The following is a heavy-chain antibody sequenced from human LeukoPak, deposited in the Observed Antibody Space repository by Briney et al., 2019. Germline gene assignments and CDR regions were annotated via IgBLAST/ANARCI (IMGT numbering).Heavy chain of an antibody. V-gene: IGHV3-30*18. CDR3: AKDLCSTVVAPLCWYFDL. Sequence: GGSLRLSCAASGFTFSSYGMHWVRQAPGKGLEWVAVISYDGSNKYYADSVKGRFTISRDNSKNTLYLQMNSLRAEDTAVYYCAKDLCSTVVAPLCWYFDLWGRGTLVTVSS. D-gene: IGHD4-23*01. CDR2: ISYDGSNK. J-gene: IGHJ2*01. CDR1: GFTFSSYG.